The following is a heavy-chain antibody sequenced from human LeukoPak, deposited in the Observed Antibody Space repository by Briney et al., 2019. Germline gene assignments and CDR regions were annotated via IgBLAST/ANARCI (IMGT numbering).Heavy chain of an antibody. V-gene: IGHV4-39*01. D-gene: IGHD3-16*01. CDR3: ARRGSRNWFDP. J-gene: IGHJ5*02. Sequence: SETLSLTCTVSGGSITSSTYYWGWIRQPPGKGLEWIGTIYYSGSTDYNPSLKSRVTISVDTSKNQVSLRLSSVTAADTAVYFCARRGSRNWFDPWGQGTLVTVSS. CDR1: GGSITSSTYY. CDR2: IYYSGST.